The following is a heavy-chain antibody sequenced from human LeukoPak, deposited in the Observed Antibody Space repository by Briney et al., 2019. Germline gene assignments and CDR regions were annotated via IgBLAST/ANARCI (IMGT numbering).Heavy chain of an antibody. CDR2: INPNSGGT. J-gene: IGHJ4*02. CDR1: GYTFTGYY. CDR3: ARWGKFGESTDY. Sequence: ASVKVSRKASGYTFTGYYMHWVRQAPGQGLEWMGWINPNSGGTNYAQNFQGRVTISRDTSITTAYMELSSLRSDDTAVYYCARWGKFGESTDYWGQGTLVTVSS. D-gene: IGHD3-10*01. V-gene: IGHV1-2*02.